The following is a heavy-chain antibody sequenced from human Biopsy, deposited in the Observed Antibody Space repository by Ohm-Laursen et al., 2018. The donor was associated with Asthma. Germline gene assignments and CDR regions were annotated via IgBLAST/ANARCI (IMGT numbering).Heavy chain of an antibody. Sequence: GASVKVSCKTSGYNFISFAIHWVCQAPGQRLEWMGWVNTGNGDTKYSQKFQGRVTITRDTSASTAYMELRSLRSEDTATYYCARTYYDFLTGQVKDVFGVWGQGTMVTVSS. D-gene: IGHD3-9*01. J-gene: IGHJ3*01. CDR1: GYNFISFA. CDR3: ARTYYDFLTGQVKDVFGV. CDR2: VNTGNGDT. V-gene: IGHV1-3*04.